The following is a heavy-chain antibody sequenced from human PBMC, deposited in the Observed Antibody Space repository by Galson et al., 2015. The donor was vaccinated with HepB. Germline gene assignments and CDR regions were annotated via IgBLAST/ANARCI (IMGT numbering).Heavy chain of an antibody. CDR1: GFTFSSYA. CDR2: ISGSGGST. J-gene: IGHJ4*02. CDR3: AKAQYQLLAGFDY. Sequence: SLRLSCAASGFTFSSYAMSWVRQAPGKGLEWVSAISGSGGSTYYADSVKGRFTISRDNSKNTLYLQMNSLRAEDTAVYYCAKAQYQLLAGFDYWGQGTLVTVSS. V-gene: IGHV3-23*01. D-gene: IGHD2-2*01.